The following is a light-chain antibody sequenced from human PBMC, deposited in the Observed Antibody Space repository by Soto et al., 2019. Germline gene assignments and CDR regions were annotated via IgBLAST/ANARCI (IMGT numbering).Light chain of an antibody. CDR1: QSVSSSS. CDR3: QQYGSSPPLT. Sequence: EIVLTQSPGTLSLSPGERATLSCGASQSVSSSSLAWYQEKPGQAPRLLIYDASSRATGIPDRFSGSGSGTDFTLTISRLEPEDVAVYYCQQYGSSPPLTFGGGTKVEIK. J-gene: IGKJ4*01. V-gene: IGKV3-20*01. CDR2: DAS.